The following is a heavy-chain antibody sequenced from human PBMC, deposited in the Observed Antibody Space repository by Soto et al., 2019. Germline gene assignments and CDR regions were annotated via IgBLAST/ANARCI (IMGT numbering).Heavy chain of an antibody. D-gene: IGHD6-13*01. CDR2: IYYSGST. Sequence: PSETRSLTCTCSVGSIISYYWSWMRQPPGKGLEWIGYIYYSGSTNYNPSLKSRVTISVDTSKNQFSLKLSSVTAADTAVYYCARALYSSSWYYFDYWGQGTLVTVSS. J-gene: IGHJ4*02. CDR3: ARALYSSSWYYFDY. V-gene: IGHV4-59*01. CDR1: VGSIISYY.